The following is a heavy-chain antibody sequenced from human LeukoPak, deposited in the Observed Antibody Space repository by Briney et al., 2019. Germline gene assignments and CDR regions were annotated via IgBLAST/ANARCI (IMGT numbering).Heavy chain of an antibody. V-gene: IGHV1-2*02. J-gene: IGHJ6*02. CDR3: ARDRITMVRGVKFGYFYYGMDV. Sequence: ASVKVSCKASGYTFTGYYMHWVRQAPGQGLEWMGWINPNSGGTNYAQKFQGRVTMTRDTSISTAYMELSRLRSDDTAVYYCARDRITMVRGVKFGYFYYGMDVWGQGTTVTVSS. CDR1: GYTFTGYY. D-gene: IGHD3-10*01. CDR2: INPNSGGT.